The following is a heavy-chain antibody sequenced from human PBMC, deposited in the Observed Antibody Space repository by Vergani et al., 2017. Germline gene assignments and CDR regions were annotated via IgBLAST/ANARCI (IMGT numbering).Heavy chain of an antibody. V-gene: IGHV2-70*01. CDR2: IDWDDDK. CDR3: ARTTYDFWSVYYASLPYYDMDV. J-gene: IGHJ6*03. D-gene: IGHD3-3*01. Sequence: QVTLRESGPAMVKPTQTLTLTCPFSGFSLSTSGMCVSWIRQPPGKALGWLALIDWDDDKYYSTSLKTRLTISKDTSKNQVVLTMTNMDPVDTATDYCARTTYDFWSVYYASLPYYDMDVWGRGTTVTVSS. CDR1: GFSLSTSGMC.